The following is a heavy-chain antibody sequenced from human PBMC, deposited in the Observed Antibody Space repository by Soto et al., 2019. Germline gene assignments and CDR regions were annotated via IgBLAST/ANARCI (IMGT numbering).Heavy chain of an antibody. CDR2: INPSGGST. J-gene: IGHJ6*02. CDR3: ARTIVGATKDYYYGMDV. D-gene: IGHD1-26*01. Sequence: ASAKVSCKASGYTFTSYYMHWVRQAPGQGLEWMGIINPSGGSTSYAQKFQGRVTMTRDTSTSTVYMELSSLRSEDTAVYYCARTIVGATKDYYYGMDVWGQGTTVTVSS. CDR1: GYTFTSYY. V-gene: IGHV1-46*01.